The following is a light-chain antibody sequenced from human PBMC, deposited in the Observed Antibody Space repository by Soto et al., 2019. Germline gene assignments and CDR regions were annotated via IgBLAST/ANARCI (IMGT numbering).Light chain of an antibody. CDR3: HIYYHSHLFLS. CDR1: QGISNY. CDR2: AAF. J-gene: IGKJ4*01. Sequence: DIQMTQSPSSLSASVGDKVTITCRASQGISNYLAWYQHKPGKAHKLLIHAAFTLQSGVPFRFIGSGAETAFTLAIGTLQPKDAAWYFCHIYYHSHLFLSFGGGTKVEIK. V-gene: IGKV1-27*01.